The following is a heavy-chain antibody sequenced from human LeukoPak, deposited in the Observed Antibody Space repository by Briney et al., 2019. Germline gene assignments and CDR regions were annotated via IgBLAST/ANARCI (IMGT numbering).Heavy chain of an antibody. CDR1: GYTFTSYG. Sequence: ASVKVSCKASGYTFTSYGISWVRQAPGQGLEWMGWINAYNGNTNYAQKLQGRVTMTTDTSTSTAYMELRSLRSDDTAVYYCARSERGWSFNWFDPWGQGTLVTVSS. D-gene: IGHD6-19*01. J-gene: IGHJ5*02. CDR2: INAYNGNT. CDR3: ARSERGWSFNWFDP. V-gene: IGHV1-18*01.